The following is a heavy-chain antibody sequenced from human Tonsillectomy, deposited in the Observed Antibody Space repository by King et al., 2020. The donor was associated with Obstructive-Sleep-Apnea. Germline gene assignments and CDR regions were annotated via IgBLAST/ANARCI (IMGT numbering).Heavy chain of an antibody. Sequence: VQLQQSGPGLVKPSQTLSLTCTISWDSVSNNRATWNWIWQSPSRGLQCLGRTYFMSKWYSDSAPSVQSRIIVNPDTSKNQFSLQLNSVTPEDTAVYYCAKGGYAEAAADFDYWGQGTLVTVSS. CDR2: TYFMSKWYS. V-gene: IGHV6-1*01. J-gene: IGHJ4*02. CDR1: WDSVSNNRAT. CDR3: AKGGYAEAAADFDY. D-gene: IGHD6-13*01.